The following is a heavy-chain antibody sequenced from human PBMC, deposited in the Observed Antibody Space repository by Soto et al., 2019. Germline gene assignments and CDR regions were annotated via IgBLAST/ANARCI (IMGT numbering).Heavy chain of an antibody. CDR3: ASQFCSGGACFNWFDP. Sequence: TSETLSLTCTVSGGSIRRSLYYWGWIRQPPGKGLEWIGYIFDSGITHYNPSLKSRVAMSVDTSKNQFSLNLTSVTAADTAVYFCASQFCSGGACFNWFDPWGQGTLVTVSS. V-gene: IGHV4-30-4*01. CDR2: IFDSGIT. J-gene: IGHJ5*02. CDR1: GGSIRRSLYY. D-gene: IGHD2-21*02.